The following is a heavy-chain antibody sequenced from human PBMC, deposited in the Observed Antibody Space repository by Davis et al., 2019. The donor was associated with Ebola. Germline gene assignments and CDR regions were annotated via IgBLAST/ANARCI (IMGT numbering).Heavy chain of an antibody. V-gene: IGHV3-15*01. Sequence: GESLKISCAASGFTFTKAWMNWVRQAPGKGLEWVGRIRAISDGGTTDYAVSVKGRFTIFRDDSRNTAYLQLNGLKVEDTGVYYCTTKGGSSWPPYWGQGTLVTVSS. D-gene: IGHD6-13*01. CDR3: TTKGGSSWPPY. J-gene: IGHJ4*02. CDR2: IRAISDGGTT. CDR1: GFTFTKAW.